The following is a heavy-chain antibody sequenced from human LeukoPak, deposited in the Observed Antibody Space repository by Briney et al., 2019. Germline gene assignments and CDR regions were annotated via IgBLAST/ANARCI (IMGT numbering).Heavy chain of an antibody. Sequence: SETLSLTCAVSGYSISSGYYWGRIRQPPGKGLEWIGSIYHSGSTYYNPSLKSRVTISVDTSKNQFSLKLSSVTAADTAVYYCTRGWYSSGWSLNWFDPWGQGTLVTVSS. CDR1: GYSISSGYY. CDR2: IYHSGST. V-gene: IGHV4-38-2*01. CDR3: TRGWYSSGWSLNWFDP. D-gene: IGHD6-19*01. J-gene: IGHJ5*02.